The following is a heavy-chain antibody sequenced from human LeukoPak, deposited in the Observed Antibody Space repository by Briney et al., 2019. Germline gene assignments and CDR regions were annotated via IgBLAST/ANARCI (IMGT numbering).Heavy chain of an antibody. Sequence: GASVKVSCKASGYTFTSYGISWVRQAPGQGLEWMGWISAYNGNTNYAQKLQGRVTMTTDTSTSTAYMELRSLRSDDTAVYYCARVKHDYSNWGDYYYYYMDVWGKGTTVTVSS. V-gene: IGHV1-18*01. CDR2: ISAYNGNT. CDR3: ARVKHDYSNWGDYYYYYMDV. J-gene: IGHJ6*03. CDR1: GYTFTSYG. D-gene: IGHD4-11*01.